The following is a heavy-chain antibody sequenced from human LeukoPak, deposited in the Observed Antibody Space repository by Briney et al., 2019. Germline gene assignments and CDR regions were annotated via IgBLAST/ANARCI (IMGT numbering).Heavy chain of an antibody. Sequence: GGSLRLSCAASGFTFSSYSMNWVRQAPGKGLEWVSSISSSSSYIYYADSVKGRFTISRDNAKNSLYLQMNSLRAEDTAVYYCARVAYGDYLPDDYWGQGTLVTVSS. CDR1: GFTFSSYS. V-gene: IGHV3-21*01. CDR3: ARVAYGDYLPDDY. D-gene: IGHD4-17*01. J-gene: IGHJ4*02. CDR2: ISSSSSYI.